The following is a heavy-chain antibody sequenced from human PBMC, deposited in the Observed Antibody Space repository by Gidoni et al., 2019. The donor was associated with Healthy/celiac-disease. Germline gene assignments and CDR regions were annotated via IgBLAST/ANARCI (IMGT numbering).Heavy chain of an antibody. V-gene: IGHV2-5*02. Sequence: QITLKESGPTLVKPTQTLTLTCTFSGVSLSTSGVGVGWIRQPPGKALEWLALIYWDDDKRYSPSLKRRLTITKDTSKNQVVLTMTNMDPVDTATYYCAHSLRITMIVGYWGQGTLVTVSS. D-gene: IGHD3-22*01. J-gene: IGHJ4*02. CDR1: GVSLSTSGVG. CDR3: AHSLRITMIVGY. CDR2: IYWDDDK.